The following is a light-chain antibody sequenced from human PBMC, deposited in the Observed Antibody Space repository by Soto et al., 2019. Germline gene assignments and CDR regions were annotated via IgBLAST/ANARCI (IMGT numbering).Light chain of an antibody. CDR3: QQRSNWQIT. J-gene: IGKJ5*01. Sequence: EIVLTQSPATLSLSPGERATLSCRASQSVSSYLAWYQQKPGQAPRLLIYDASNRATGIPARFSGSGSGTDFTLTISNLEPEDFAVYYCQQRSNWQITFGQGTRLEIK. CDR2: DAS. V-gene: IGKV3-11*01. CDR1: QSVSSY.